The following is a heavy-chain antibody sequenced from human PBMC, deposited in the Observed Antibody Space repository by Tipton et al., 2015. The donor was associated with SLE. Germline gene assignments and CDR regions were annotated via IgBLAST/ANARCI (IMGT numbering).Heavy chain of an antibody. CDR2: IYHTGST. Sequence: LRLSCAVSGYSIGTGYYWVWIRQSPGKGLEWIGNIYHTGSTYYSPSLRGRVTISMDTSKNQFSLKLNSVTAADTAVYYCARGLEWSGVDSWGQGTLVRVSS. V-gene: IGHV4-38-2*01. CDR3: ARGLEWSGVDS. CDR1: GYSIGTGYY. J-gene: IGHJ4*02. D-gene: IGHD1-1*01.